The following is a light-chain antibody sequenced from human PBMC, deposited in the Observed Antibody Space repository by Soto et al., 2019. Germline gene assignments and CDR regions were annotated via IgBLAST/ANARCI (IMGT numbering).Light chain of an antibody. CDR1: KNDIGVYDF. CDR2: EVN. J-gene: IGLJ1*01. V-gene: IGLV2-18*01. CDR3: SLYSSNGSLI. Sequence: QSALTQPPSASGSPGQSVTISCTGTKNDIGVYDFVSWYQHHPGKAPRLIIYEVNNRPSGAPDRFSGSTSGNTASLTISGLQAEDETDYFCSLYSSNGSLIFGPGTKVTVL.